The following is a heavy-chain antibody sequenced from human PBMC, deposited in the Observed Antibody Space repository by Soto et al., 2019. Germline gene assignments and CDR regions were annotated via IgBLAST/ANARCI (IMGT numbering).Heavy chain of an antibody. Sequence: PSETLSLTCTVSGGSISSYYWSWIRQPPGKGLEWIGYIYYSGSTNYNPSLKSRVTISVDTSKNQFSLKLSSVTAADTAVYYCARANWNYGKDVWGQGTTVTVSS. J-gene: IGHJ6*02. V-gene: IGHV4-59*01. D-gene: IGHD1-1*01. CDR2: IYYSGST. CDR1: GGSISSYY. CDR3: ARANWNYGKDV.